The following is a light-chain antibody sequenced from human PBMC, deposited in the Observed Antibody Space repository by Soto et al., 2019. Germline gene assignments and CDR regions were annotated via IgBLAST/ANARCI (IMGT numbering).Light chain of an antibody. CDR3: SSYAGSSNV. Sequence: QSALTQPASVSGSPGQSITISCTGSSSDIGTYNLVSWYRHHPGKAPKLIIYEVSLRPSGVPDRFSGSKSGNTASLTVSGLQAEDEADYYCSSYAGSSNVFGTGTKLTVL. V-gene: IGLV2-14*02. J-gene: IGLJ1*01. CDR2: EVS. CDR1: SSDIGTYNL.